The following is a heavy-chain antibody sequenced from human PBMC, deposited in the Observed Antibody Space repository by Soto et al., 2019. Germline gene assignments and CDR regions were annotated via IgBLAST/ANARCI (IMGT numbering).Heavy chain of an antibody. V-gene: IGHV4-59*08. J-gene: IGHJ4*02. CDR2: IYYSGST. Sequence: QVQLQESGPGLVKPSETLSLTCTVSGGSISSYYWSWVRQPPGKGLEWIGYIYYSGSTNYNPSLTSRVTISVDTSKNQFSLKLSSVTAADTAVYYCASGYGDIDYWGQGTLVTVSS. D-gene: IGHD4-17*01. CDR1: GGSISSYY. CDR3: ASGYGDIDY.